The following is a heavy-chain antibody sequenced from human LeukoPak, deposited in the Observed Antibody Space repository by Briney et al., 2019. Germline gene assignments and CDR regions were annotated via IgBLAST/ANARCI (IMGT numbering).Heavy chain of an antibody. Sequence: GGSLRLSCAASGFTFSSYGMHWVRQAPGKGLEWVAFIRHDGNNKYHADSVKGRFTISRDNSKNTLYLQMNSLRAEDTAVYYCAKTGSSSWGYFDYWGQGTLVTVSS. V-gene: IGHV3-30*02. J-gene: IGHJ4*02. CDR2: IRHDGNNK. CDR1: GFTFSSYG. CDR3: AKTGSSSWGYFDY. D-gene: IGHD6-13*01.